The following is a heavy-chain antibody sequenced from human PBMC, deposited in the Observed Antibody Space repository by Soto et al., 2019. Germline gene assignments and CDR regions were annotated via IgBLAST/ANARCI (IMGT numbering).Heavy chain of an antibody. CDR2: IYWADDK. V-gene: IGHV2-5*02. D-gene: IGHD3-10*01. Sequence: QITLKESGPTLVKPTQTLTLTCTFSGFSLSTSGVGVGWIRQPPGKALEWLTLIYWADDKRYSPSLKSRLTIPKDTSKNRVVLTMTNMAPVDTATYYCAHTLVGRGCDPWGQGTLVTVSS. CDR1: GFSLSTSGVG. CDR3: AHTLVGRGCDP. J-gene: IGHJ5*02.